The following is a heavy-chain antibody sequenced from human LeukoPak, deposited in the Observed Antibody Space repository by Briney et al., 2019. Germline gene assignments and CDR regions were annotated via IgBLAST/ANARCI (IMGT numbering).Heavy chain of an antibody. V-gene: IGHV3-21*01. D-gene: IGHD5-18*01. CDR3: AGIVRSYGYDY. CDR1: GFTFSSYS. J-gene: IGHJ4*02. CDR2: ISSSSSYI. Sequence: GRSLRLSCAASGFTFSSYSMNWVRQAPGQGLEWVSSISSSSSYIYYADSVKGRFTISRDNAKNSLYLQMNSLRAEDTAVYYCAGIVRSYGYDYWGQGTLVTVSS.